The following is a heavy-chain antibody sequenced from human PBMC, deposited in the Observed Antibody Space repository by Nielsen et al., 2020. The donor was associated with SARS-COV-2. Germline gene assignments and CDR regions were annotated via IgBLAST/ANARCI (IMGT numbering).Heavy chain of an antibody. D-gene: IGHD6-6*01. Sequence: SETLSLTCTVSGGSISSGGYYWSWIRQNPGKGLEWIGYIYYSGSTYYNPSLKSRVTISVDTSKNQFSLKLSSVTAADTAVYYCARVRSSSSVYYYYYMDVWGKGTTVTVSS. V-gene: IGHV4-31*03. CDR3: ARVRSSSSVYYYYYMDV. J-gene: IGHJ6*03. CDR1: GGSISSGGYY. CDR2: IYYSGST.